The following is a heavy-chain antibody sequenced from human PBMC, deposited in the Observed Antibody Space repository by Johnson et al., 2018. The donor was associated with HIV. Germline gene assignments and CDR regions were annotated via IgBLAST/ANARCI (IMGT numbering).Heavy chain of an antibody. J-gene: IGHJ3*02. CDR3: AIEAYYYDSSGPGGAFDI. D-gene: IGHD3-22*01. CDR2: IKKDGSEQ. Sequence: VKLVESGGGLVQPGGSLRLSCAASGFTFSSYWMSWVRQAPGKGLEWVANIKKDGSEQYYGDSVKGRFTISKDNAKNSLYLQMNSLRAEDTAVYYCAIEAYYYDSSGPGGAFDIWGQGTMVTVSS. CDR1: GFTFSSYW. V-gene: IGHV3-7*05.